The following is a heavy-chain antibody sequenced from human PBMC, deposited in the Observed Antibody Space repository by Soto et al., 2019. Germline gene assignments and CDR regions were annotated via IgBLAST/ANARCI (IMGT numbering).Heavy chain of an antibody. Sequence: GESLKTSCRGSGSDFNTNWFGWVRQLPGRGLEWVGIMYPGDSDTRYNPSLQGHVTLSVDVTVSTAFLQWRSLETSDTGMYFCARLPRDCNKTSCYYADHWGQGTQVTVSS. CDR2: MYPGDSDT. CDR1: GSDFNTNW. D-gene: IGHD3-3*01. CDR3: ARLPRDCNKTSCYYADH. V-gene: IGHV5-51*01. J-gene: IGHJ4*02.